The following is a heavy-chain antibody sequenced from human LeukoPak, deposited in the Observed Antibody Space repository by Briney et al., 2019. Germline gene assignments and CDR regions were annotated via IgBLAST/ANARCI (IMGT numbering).Heavy chain of an antibody. CDR2: IYYSGST. J-gene: IGHJ4*02. D-gene: IGHD5-12*01. CDR1: GGSISSGDYS. CDR3: ARAGSGYDDVLRTLSFFFDY. Sequence: ASQTLSLTCTVSGGSISSGDYSWSWIRQPPGKGLEWIGYIYYSGSTYYNPSLKSRVTISVDTSKNQFSLKLSSVTAADTAVYYCARAGSGYDDVLRTLSFFFDYWGQGTLVTVSS. V-gene: IGHV4-30-4*01.